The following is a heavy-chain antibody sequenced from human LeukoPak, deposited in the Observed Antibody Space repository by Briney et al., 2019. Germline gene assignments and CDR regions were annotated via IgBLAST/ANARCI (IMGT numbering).Heavy chain of an antibody. CDR1: GFTFSSYS. Sequence: GGSLRLSCAASGFTFSSYSMNWVRQAPGKGLEWVSYISSSSSTIYYADSVKGRFTISRDNAKNSLYLQMNSLRAEDTAVYYCARDPHCSSTSCRVYYYGMDVWGQGTTVTVSS. CDR2: ISSSSSTI. CDR3: ARDPHCSSTSCRVYYYGMDV. V-gene: IGHV3-48*01. J-gene: IGHJ6*02. D-gene: IGHD2-2*01.